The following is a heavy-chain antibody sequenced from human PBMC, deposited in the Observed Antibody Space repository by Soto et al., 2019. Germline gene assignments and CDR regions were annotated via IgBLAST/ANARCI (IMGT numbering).Heavy chain of an antibody. V-gene: IGHV4-31*03. CDR1: GGSISSGDYY. J-gene: IGHJ3*02. D-gene: IGHD1-1*01. CDR3: AREMGYEVSGAFGI. CDR2: IYYSGST. Sequence: TSETLSLTCTVSGGSISSGDYYWSWIRQHPGKGLEWIGYIYYSGSTYYNPSLKSRVTISVDTSKNQFSLKLSSVTAADTAVYYCAREMGYEVSGAFGIWGQGTMVTVSS.